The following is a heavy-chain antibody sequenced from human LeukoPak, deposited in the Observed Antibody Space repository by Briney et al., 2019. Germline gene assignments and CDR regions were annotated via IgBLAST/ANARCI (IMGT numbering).Heavy chain of an antibody. CDR2: INPKSGGT. J-gene: IGHJ4*02. Sequence: GASVKVSCKASGYTFTSYGISWVRQAPGQGLEWMGWINPKSGGTNFAQTFQGRVTMTRDTSISTAYMELSRLTSDDTAVYYCATVAGQGEGELLWFGEGIDYWGQGTLVTVSS. CDR3: ATVAGQGEGELLWFGEGIDY. V-gene: IGHV1-2*02. D-gene: IGHD3-10*01. CDR1: GYTFTSYG.